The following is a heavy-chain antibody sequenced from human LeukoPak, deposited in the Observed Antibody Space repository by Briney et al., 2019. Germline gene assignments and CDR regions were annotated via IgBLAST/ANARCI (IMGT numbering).Heavy chain of an antibody. J-gene: IGHJ4*02. D-gene: IGHD5-24*01. CDR2: IYGGGNT. Sequence: GGSLTLSCSFSGLIATSNYMAWVRQAPGKGLQWISFIYGGGNTLYADSVVGRFSISRDNSKSTLYLQMSSLRVEDTAVYYCATGGRSGMAFDFWGQGTLVTVSS. CDR1: GLIATSNY. V-gene: IGHV3-53*01. CDR3: ATGGRSGMAFDF.